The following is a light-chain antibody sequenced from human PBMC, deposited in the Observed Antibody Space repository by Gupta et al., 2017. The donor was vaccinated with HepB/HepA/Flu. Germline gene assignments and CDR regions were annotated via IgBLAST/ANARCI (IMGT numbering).Light chain of an antibody. Sequence: DYGITPSPPSLPVTPGKPASISCKSSQSLLYGNGHNYMDWYLQKPGQSPQILIYLGSYRASGVPDRFSGSGSGTDFTLKISRVEAEDVGVYYCMQAVQTPITFGQGTRLEIK. CDR3: MQAVQTPIT. V-gene: IGKV2-28*01. CDR2: LGS. CDR1: QSLLYGNGHNY. J-gene: IGKJ5*01.